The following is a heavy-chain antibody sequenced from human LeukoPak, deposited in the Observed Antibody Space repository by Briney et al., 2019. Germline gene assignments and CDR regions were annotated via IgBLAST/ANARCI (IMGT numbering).Heavy chain of an antibody. V-gene: IGHV3-21*01. CDR3: ARSLTTADYYDSSLGY. J-gene: IGHJ4*02. CDR2: ISSSSTYI. D-gene: IGHD3-22*01. CDR1: GFTFSGFS. Sequence: GGSLRLSCAASGFTFSGFSMNWVRQAPGKGLEWVTSISSSSTYIYYGDSVKGRFTISRDNAKNSLYLQMNSLRAEDTAVYYCARSLTTADYYDSSLGYWGQGTLVTVSS.